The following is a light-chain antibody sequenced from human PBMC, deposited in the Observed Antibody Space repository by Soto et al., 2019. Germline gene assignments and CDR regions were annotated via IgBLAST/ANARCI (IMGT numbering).Light chain of an antibody. CDR1: QSVSSN. CDR2: GAS. V-gene: IGKV3-15*01. Sequence: IVMTHSPATLSVSPWEIVTCSCRASQSVSSNLAWYQHKPGQAPRLLMSGASSGATGIPARFSGSGSGTEFTLTINSLQSEDFAIYYCQQYDNWPVTFGGGTKVDIK. J-gene: IGKJ4*01. CDR3: QQYDNWPVT.